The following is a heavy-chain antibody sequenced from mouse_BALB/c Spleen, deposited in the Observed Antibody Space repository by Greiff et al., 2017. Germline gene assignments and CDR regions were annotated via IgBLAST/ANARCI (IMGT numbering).Heavy chain of an antibody. CDR2: IRNKANGYTT. CDR3: ARGDGITTDY. D-gene: IGHD1-1*01. Sequence: EVKLVESGGGLVQPGGSLRLSCATSGFTFTDYYMSWVRQPPGKALEWLGFIRNKANGYTTEYSASVKGRFTISRDNSQSNLYLQMNTLRAEDSATYDCARGDGITTDYWGQGTTLTVSS. V-gene: IGHV7-3*02. CDR1: GFTFTDYY. J-gene: IGHJ2*01.